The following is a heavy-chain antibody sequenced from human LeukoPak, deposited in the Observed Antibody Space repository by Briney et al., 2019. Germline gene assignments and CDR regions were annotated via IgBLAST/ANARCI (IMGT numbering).Heavy chain of an antibody. Sequence: PSQTLSLTCTVSGNSISSGDNYWSWIRQPAGKGLERIGRIYTSGSTNYNPSLKSRVTISVDTSKNQFSLKLSSVTAADTAVYHCAVRGNYYYYYYMDVWGKGTTVTVSS. J-gene: IGHJ6*03. D-gene: IGHD6-13*01. CDR2: IYTSGST. CDR3: AVRGNYYYYYYMDV. CDR1: GNSISSGDNY. V-gene: IGHV4-61*02.